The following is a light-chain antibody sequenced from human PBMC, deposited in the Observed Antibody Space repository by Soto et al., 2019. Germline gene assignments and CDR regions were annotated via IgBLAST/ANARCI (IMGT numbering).Light chain of an antibody. CDR2: DVS. Sequence: QSALTQPASVSGSPGQSITISCTGSSSDVGAYNYVSWYQQHPDKAPKLMIYDVSNRPSGVSDRFSGSKSGNTASLTISGLQAEDEADYYCSSYSSSITLVFGGGTKVTVL. J-gene: IGLJ2*01. CDR3: SSYSSSITLV. V-gene: IGLV2-14*01. CDR1: SSDVGAYNY.